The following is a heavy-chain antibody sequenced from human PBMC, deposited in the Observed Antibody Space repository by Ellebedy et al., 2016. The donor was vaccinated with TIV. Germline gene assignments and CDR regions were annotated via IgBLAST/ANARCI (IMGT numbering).Heavy chain of an antibody. CDR2: IIPIFGTA. CDR3: ARDERKYYYYGMDV. V-gene: IGHV1-69*13. J-gene: IGHJ6*02. Sequence: SVKVSCXASGGTFSSYAISWVRQAPGQGLEWMGGIIPIFGTANYAQKFQGRVTITADESTSTAYMELSSLRSEDTAVYYCARDERKYYYYGMDVWGQGTTVTVSS. CDR1: GGTFSSYA. D-gene: IGHD1-14*01.